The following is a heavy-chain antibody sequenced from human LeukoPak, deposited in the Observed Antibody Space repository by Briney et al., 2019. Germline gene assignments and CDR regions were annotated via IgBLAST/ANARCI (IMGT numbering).Heavy chain of an antibody. CDR1: GFTFSSYA. V-gene: IGHV3-23*01. Sequence: GGSLRLSCAASGFTFSSYAMSWVRQAPGKGLEWVSAISGSSTDTYYADSVEGRFAISRDNFKNTLHLQMSSLRAEDTAVYYSVPAAIPVFIYWGQGTLVTVSS. D-gene: IGHD2-2*01. CDR3: VPAAIPVFIY. J-gene: IGHJ4*02. CDR2: ISGSSTDT.